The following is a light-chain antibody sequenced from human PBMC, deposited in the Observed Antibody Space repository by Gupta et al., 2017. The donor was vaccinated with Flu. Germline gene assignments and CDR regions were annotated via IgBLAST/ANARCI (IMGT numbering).Light chain of an antibody. V-gene: IGKV3-15*01. CDR2: GAS. J-gene: IGKJ2*01. CDR3: QHYYSWPYT. Sequence: EIVMTQSPATVSVSPGDRATLSCRASQSVSSKFAWYQQKPGQVPRLLIYGASTRASGTPARFSGSGSGTEFTLTISRLQSEDFAVYFCQHYYSWPYTFGQGSNVQIK. CDR1: QSVSSK.